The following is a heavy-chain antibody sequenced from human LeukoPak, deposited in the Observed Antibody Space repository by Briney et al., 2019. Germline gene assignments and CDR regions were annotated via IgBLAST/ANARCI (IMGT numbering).Heavy chain of an antibody. CDR2: IRYDGSSK. Sequence: QSGGSLSLSCSAPGFTFSSYDMQWGRQAPAKELEGGAFIRYDGSSKYYAHSVKGRFTISRDKSKNTLYLQMNSLRAEDTAVYYCAKDQELLWCGEKTWSFDYWGQGTLVTVSS. CDR3: AKDQELLWCGEKTWSFDY. D-gene: IGHD3-10*01. V-gene: IGHV3-30*02. CDR1: GFTFSSYD. J-gene: IGHJ4*02.